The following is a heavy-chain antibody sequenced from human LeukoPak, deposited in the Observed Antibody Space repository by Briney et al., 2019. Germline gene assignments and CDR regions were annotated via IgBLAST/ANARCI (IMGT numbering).Heavy chain of an antibody. CDR3: ARFLVTAILD. D-gene: IGHD2-21*02. J-gene: IGHJ4*02. Sequence: PSETLSLTCTVSGYSISSGYYWGWIRQPPGKGLEWIGSIYHSGSTYYNPSLKSRVTISVDTSKNQFSLKLSSVTAADTAVYYCARFLVTAILDWGQGTLVTVSS. CDR2: IYHSGST. CDR1: GYSISSGYY. V-gene: IGHV4-38-2*02.